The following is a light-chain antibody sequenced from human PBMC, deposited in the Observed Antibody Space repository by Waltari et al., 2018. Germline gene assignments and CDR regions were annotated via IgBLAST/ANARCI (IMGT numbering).Light chain of an antibody. J-gene: IGLJ3*02. CDR1: SSYFGGYNY. V-gene: IGLV2-14*03. CDR3: SSYTSSSTLWV. Sequence: QSALTQPSSVSGSPGPSIPISCTGTSSYFGGYNYFSVYQQQPGKAPKLMIYDVSNRPSGVSNRFSGSKSGNTASLTISGLQTEDEADYYCSSYTSSSTLWVFGGGTKLTVL. CDR2: DVS.